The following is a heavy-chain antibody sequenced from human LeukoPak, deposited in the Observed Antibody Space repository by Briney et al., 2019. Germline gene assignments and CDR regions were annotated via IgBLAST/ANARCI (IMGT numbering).Heavy chain of an antibody. CDR2: ISYDGSNK. Sequence: GRSLRLSCAASGFTFSSYGMHWVRQAPGKGLEWVAVISYDGSNKYYADSVKGRFTISRDNSKNTLYLQMNSLRAEDTAVYYCAKAKGEYYYDSTTVAPMDVWGKGTTVTISS. V-gene: IGHV3-30*18. D-gene: IGHD3-22*01. J-gene: IGHJ6*03. CDR3: AKAKGEYYYDSTTVAPMDV. CDR1: GFTFSSYG.